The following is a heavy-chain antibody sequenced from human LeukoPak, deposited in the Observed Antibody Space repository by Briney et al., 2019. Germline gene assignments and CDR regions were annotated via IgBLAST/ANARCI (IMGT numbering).Heavy chain of an antibody. CDR1: GFTFSNYW. Sequence: PGGSLRLSCAASGFTFSNYWMHWVRQVPGKGLVWVSRINDDGSATFYADSVKGRFTISRDNAKNTAYLQMNSLKTEDTAVYYCTSRGYSYGPGVDYWGQGTLVTVSS. V-gene: IGHV3-74*01. CDR2: INDDGSAT. CDR3: TSRGYSYGPGVDY. D-gene: IGHD5-18*01. J-gene: IGHJ4*02.